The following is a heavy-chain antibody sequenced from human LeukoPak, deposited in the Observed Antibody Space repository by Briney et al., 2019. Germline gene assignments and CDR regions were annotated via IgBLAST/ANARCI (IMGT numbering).Heavy chain of an antibody. J-gene: IGHJ6*02. Sequence: SETLSLTCTVSGGSISSDYWSWIRQPPGKGLEWIGIYYTGTTKHNPSLKSRVSISIDTSKNQFSLKLSSVTAADTAMYYCARDLLRSSSIAARQNPLDYYYYGMDVWGQGTTVTVSS. V-gene: IGHV4-59*12. CDR2: YYTGTT. D-gene: IGHD6-6*01. CDR3: ARDLLRSSSIAARQNPLDYYYYGMDV. CDR1: GGSISSDY.